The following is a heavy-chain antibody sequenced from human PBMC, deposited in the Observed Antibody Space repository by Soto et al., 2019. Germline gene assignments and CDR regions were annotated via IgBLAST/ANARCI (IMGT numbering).Heavy chain of an antibody. D-gene: IGHD5-12*01. CDR2: IYYSGST. J-gene: IGHJ4*02. Sequence: SETMSLTCSVSRGSLSRGGYYWSWIRQHPGKGLEWIGYIYYSGSTYYNPSLKSRVTISVDTSKNQFSLKLSSVTAADTAVYYCARQQLWLSSGYDRYVYWGQGTLLTVSS. CDR3: ARQQLWLSSGYDRYVY. CDR1: RGSLSRGGYY. V-gene: IGHV4-31*03.